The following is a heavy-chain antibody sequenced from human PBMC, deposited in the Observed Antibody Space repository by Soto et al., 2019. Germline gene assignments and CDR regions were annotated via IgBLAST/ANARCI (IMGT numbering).Heavy chain of an antibody. CDR1: GYPVTAYY. D-gene: IGHD3-3*01. CDR2: INPATGAA. CDR3: ARGGGVGVAGSAAFDM. V-gene: IGHV1-2*02. Sequence: QLHLVQSGAVVKKPGASVTVSCSASGYPVTAYYMHWVRQAPGRGLEWMGGINPATGAAKYTQTFQGRVTMTRDTFTSTVFMELRGLTFADTAVFYCARGGGVGVAGSAAFDMWGQGTLVTVSS. J-gene: IGHJ3*02.